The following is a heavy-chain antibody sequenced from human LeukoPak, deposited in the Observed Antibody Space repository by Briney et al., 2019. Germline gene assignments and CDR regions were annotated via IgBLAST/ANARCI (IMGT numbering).Heavy chain of an antibody. CDR3: ARGLGSDLRRPEFDY. CDR2: IHPSGGST. CDR1: GYTFTSYY. Sequence: GASVKVSCKASGYTFTSYYMHWVRQAPGQGLEWMGIIHPSGGSTSYAQKFQGRVTMTRDTSTSTVYMELSSLRSEDTAVYYCARGLGSDLRRPEFDYWGQGTLVTVSS. J-gene: IGHJ4*02. D-gene: IGHD3-10*01. V-gene: IGHV1-46*01.